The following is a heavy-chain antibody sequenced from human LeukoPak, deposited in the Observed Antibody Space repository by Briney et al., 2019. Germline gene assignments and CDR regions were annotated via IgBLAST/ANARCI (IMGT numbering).Heavy chain of an antibody. CDR2: IVVGSGNT. Sequence: VKVSCKASGFTFTSSAMQWVRQARGQRLEWIGWIVVGSGNTNYAQKFQERVTITRDMSTSTAYMELSSLRSEDTAVYYCAADLGTTYLAFDIWGQGTMVTVSS. CDR1: GFTFTSSA. J-gene: IGHJ3*02. D-gene: IGHD1-1*01. CDR3: AADLGTTYLAFDI. V-gene: IGHV1-58*02.